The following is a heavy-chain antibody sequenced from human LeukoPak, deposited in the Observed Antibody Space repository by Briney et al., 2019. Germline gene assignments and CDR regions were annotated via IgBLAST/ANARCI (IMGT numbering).Heavy chain of an antibody. Sequence: SGGSLRLSCAASGFTFSSYSMNWVRQAPGKGLEWVSSISSSSSYIYYADSVKGRFTISRDNAKNSLYLQMNSLRAEDTAVYYCARDSVGGSQFDYWGQGTLVTVSS. CDR3: ARDSVGGSQFDY. V-gene: IGHV3-21*01. J-gene: IGHJ4*02. CDR2: ISSSSSYI. D-gene: IGHD1-26*01. CDR1: GFTFSSYS.